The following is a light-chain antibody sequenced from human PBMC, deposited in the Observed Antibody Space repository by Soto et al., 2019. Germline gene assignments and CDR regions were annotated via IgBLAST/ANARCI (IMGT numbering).Light chain of an antibody. J-gene: IGKJ1*01. CDR2: WAS. CDR3: QQYFNTPWT. CDR1: QSLFYSSNNKDY. V-gene: IGKV4-1*01. Sequence: DIVMTQSPDSLAVSLGERATINCKSSQSLFYSSNNKDYLAWYQQKPGQLPRLLIYWASTRESGVPERFSGSGSWTDFTLTVSSLQAEDVAVYYCQQYFNTPWTFGQGTKVEIK.